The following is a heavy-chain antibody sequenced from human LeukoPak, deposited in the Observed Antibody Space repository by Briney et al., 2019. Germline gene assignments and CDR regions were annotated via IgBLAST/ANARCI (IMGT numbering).Heavy chain of an antibody. Sequence: ASVKVSCKVSGYTLTELSMHWVRQAPGKGLEWMGGFDPEDGGTIYAQKFQGRVTMTEDTSTDTAYMELSSLRSEDTAVYYCLYYGSGNHRGWFDPWGQGTLVTVSS. J-gene: IGHJ5*02. CDR2: FDPEDGGT. D-gene: IGHD3-10*01. V-gene: IGHV1-24*01. CDR1: GYTLTELS. CDR3: LYYGSGNHRGWFDP.